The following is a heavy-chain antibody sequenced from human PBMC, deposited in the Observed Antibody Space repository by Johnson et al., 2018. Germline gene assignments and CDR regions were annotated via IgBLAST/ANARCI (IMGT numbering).Heavy chain of an antibody. CDR1: AFTFGDYA. CDR3: SRASPYGFWSGNAYDAFDI. CDR2: IRSKAYGGTT. D-gene: IGHD3-3*01. V-gene: IGHV3-49*05. Sequence: VQLVESGGGLVKPGRSLRLSCTASAFTFGDYAMSWFRQAPGKGLEWVGFIRSKAYGGTTEYAASVKGRFTISRDDSKSIPYLQMNSLKTEDTSVYYCSRASPYGFWSGNAYDAFDIWGQGTMVTVSS. J-gene: IGHJ3*02.